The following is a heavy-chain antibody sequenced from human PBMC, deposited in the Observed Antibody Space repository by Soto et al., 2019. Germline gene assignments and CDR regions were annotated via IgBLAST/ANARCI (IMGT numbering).Heavy chain of an antibody. D-gene: IGHD3-16*01. J-gene: IGHJ6*02. CDR2: TYYRSKWYI. Sequence: PSQTLSLTCAISGDSVSSATATWSWIRQSPSRGLEWLGRTYYRSKWYIDYAVSVKSRIVITPDTSRNQLSLQLTSVTPEDTVLYYCAREGFRGVMSYYDMETWGQGTMVTVAS. V-gene: IGHV6-1*01. CDR1: GDSVSSATAT. CDR3: AREGFRGVMSYYDMET.